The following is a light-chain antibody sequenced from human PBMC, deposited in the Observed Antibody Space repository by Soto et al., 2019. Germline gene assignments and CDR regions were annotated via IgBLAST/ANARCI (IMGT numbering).Light chain of an antibody. CDR1: QSVGMNY. J-gene: IGKJ4*01. V-gene: IGKV3-20*01. Sequence: EIVLTQSPGTLSLSPGERATLSCRASQSVGMNYLAWYQQKPGQAPRLLIYGASSRATGIPDRFSGSGSGTDFTLTLSRLEPEDFAVYYCQQYASSPLTLGGGTKVEIK. CDR2: GAS. CDR3: QQYASSPLT.